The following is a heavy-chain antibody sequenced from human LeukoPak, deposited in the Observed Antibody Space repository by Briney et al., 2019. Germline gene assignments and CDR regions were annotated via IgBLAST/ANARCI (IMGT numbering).Heavy chain of an antibody. CDR2: INPNSGGT. Sequence: ASVKVSCKASGYTFTGYYMHWVRQAPGQGLEWMGWINPNSGGTNYAQKFQGRVTMTRDTSISTAYMELSRLRSDDTAVYYCVRGELGVVVPAADAFDIWGQGTMVTVSS. CDR1: GYTFTGYY. J-gene: IGHJ3*02. CDR3: VRGELGVVVPAADAFDI. D-gene: IGHD2-2*01. V-gene: IGHV1-2*02.